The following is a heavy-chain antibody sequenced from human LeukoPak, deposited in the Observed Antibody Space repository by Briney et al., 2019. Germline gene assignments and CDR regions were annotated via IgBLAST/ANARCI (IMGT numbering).Heavy chain of an antibody. J-gene: IGHJ4*02. CDR3: ARHHDGGPKLRLDF. Sequence: SETLSLTCRVSGASVSNYYWSWIRQSPGKGLEWIGFFHYSGSTNYNPSLNSRLTTSIDTSMNQLSLTLVSVTAADTAVYFCARHHDGGPKLRLDFWGLGVLVTVSS. CDR1: GASVSNYY. D-gene: IGHD2-15*01. CDR2: FHYSGST. V-gene: IGHV4-59*08.